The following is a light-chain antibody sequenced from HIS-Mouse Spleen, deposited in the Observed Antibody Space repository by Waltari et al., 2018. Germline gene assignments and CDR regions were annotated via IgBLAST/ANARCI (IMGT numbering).Light chain of an antibody. CDR1: SSDVGVYHY. Sequence: QSALTQPRSVSGPPGQSVTIPCTGTSSDVGVYHYVSWYQQHPGKAPKLMSYDFSKRPSGVPDRFSGSKSGNTASLTISGLQAEDEADYYCCSYAGSYTWVFGGGTKLTVL. V-gene: IGLV2-11*01. CDR3: CSYAGSYTWV. J-gene: IGLJ3*02. CDR2: DFS.